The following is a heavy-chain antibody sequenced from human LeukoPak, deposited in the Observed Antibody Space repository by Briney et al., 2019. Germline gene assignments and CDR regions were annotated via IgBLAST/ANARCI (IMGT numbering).Heavy chain of an antibody. CDR3: AKDPYRVVVATGNYLDP. J-gene: IGHJ5*02. D-gene: IGHD2-15*01. V-gene: IGHV3-30*18. CDR2: ISHDGSNI. CDR1: GFTFSSYG. Sequence: GGSLRLSCAASGFTFSSYGMHWVRQAPGKGLEWVAVISHDGSNIYYGDSVKGRSSISRDNSKNTLYLQMNSLRVEDTAVYYCAKDPYRVVVATGNYLDPWGQGTLVTVSS.